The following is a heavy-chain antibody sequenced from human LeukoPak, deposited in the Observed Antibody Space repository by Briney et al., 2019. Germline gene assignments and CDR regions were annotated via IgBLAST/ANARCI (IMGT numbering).Heavy chain of an antibody. CDR2: INHSGST. V-gene: IGHV4-34*01. CDR1: GGSFSGYY. CDR3: ARAPHVYVDIVATIYSDYYYYMDV. D-gene: IGHD5-12*01. J-gene: IGHJ6*03. Sequence: PSETLSLTCAVYGGSFSGYYWSWIRQPPGKGLEWIGEINHSGSTNYNPSLKSRVTISVDTSKNQFSLTLSSVTAADTAVYYCARAPHVYVDIVATIYSDYYYYMDVWGKGTTVTVSS.